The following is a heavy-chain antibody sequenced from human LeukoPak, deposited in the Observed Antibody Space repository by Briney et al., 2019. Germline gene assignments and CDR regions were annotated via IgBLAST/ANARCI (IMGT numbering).Heavy chain of an antibody. D-gene: IGHD3-3*01. V-gene: IGHV3-30*04. CDR2: ISYDGSNK. CDR3: ARGGADYDFWQLAYYYYMDV. CDR1: GFTFSSYA. J-gene: IGHJ6*03. Sequence: PGRSLRLSCAASGFTFSSYAMHWVRQAPGKGLEWVAVISYDGSNKYYADSVKGRFTISRDNSKNTLYLQMNSLRAGDTAVYYCARGGADYDFWQLAYYYYMDVWGKGTTVTVSS.